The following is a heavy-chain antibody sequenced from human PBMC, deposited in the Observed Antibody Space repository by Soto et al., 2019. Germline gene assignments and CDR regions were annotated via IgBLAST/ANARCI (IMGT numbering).Heavy chain of an antibody. J-gene: IGHJ3*02. Sequence: QVQLQESGPGLVKPSQTLSLTCTVSGGSISSGGYYWSWIRQHPGKGLEWIGYIYYSGSTYYNPSLKSLVTISVDTSKNQFSLKLSSVTAADTAVYYCARAVPGSFGVVIISENAFDIWGQGTMVTVSS. V-gene: IGHV4-31*01. CDR2: IYYSGST. CDR1: GGSISSGGYY. D-gene: IGHD3-3*01. CDR3: ARAVPGSFGVVIISENAFDI.